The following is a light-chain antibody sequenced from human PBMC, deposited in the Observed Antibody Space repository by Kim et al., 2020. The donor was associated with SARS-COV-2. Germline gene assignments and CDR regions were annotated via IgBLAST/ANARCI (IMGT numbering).Light chain of an antibody. J-gene: IGKJ5*01. Sequence: SVSAEERAPLSCRASQSVDTSLAWYQQKPGQAPRLLIVAASTRATGILGRCSGSGSGTEFTLTISSLQSEDFAVYYCQQYKSWPTFGQGTRLEIK. CDR3: QQYKSWPT. CDR1: QSVDTS. V-gene: IGKV3-15*01. CDR2: AAS.